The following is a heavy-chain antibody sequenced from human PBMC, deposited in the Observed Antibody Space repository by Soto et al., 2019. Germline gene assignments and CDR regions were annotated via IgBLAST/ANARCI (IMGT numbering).Heavy chain of an antibody. V-gene: IGHV3-30*18. Sequence: PGWSLRLSCAASGVAVSAYGMHWKRQAPGKGLEWVTVISDDGSNKYYADSVEGRFTISRDNSKNTLYLQMNSLRGEDTAVYYCAKDRSSSSSRYYYGRDVWGQGTTVTVSS. CDR3: AKDRSSSSSRYYYGRDV. D-gene: IGHD6-6*01. CDR1: GVAVSAYG. J-gene: IGHJ6*02. CDR2: ISDDGSNK.